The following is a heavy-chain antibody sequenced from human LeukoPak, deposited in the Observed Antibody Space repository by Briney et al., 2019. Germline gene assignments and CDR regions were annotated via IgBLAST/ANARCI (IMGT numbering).Heavy chain of an antibody. V-gene: IGHV3-23*01. Sequence: GGSLRLSCAASGFTFSSYAMTWVRQAPGKGLEWVSAIRGSGGSTYYADSVKGRFTISRDNSKNTLYLQMNSLRAEDTAVYYCAKDIVLVAAAQWYFDLWGQGTLVTVST. CDR2: IRGSGGST. CDR3: AKDIVLVAAAQWYFDL. D-gene: IGHD2-2*01. J-gene: IGHJ2*01. CDR1: GFTFSSYA.